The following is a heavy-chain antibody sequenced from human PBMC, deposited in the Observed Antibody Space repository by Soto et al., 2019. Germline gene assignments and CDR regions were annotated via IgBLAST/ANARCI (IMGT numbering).Heavy chain of an antibody. V-gene: IGHV4-31*03. CDR3: ARKSIADLYYGMDV. CDR1: GGSISSGGYY. CDR2: IYYSGST. D-gene: IGHD6-6*01. J-gene: IGHJ6*02. Sequence: QVQLQESGPGLVKPSQTLSLTCTVSGGSISSGGYYWSWIRQHPGKGLEWIGYIYYSGSTYYNPSLKSRVTISVDTSKNQFSLKLSSVTAADTAVYYCARKSIADLYYGMDVWGQGTTVTVSS.